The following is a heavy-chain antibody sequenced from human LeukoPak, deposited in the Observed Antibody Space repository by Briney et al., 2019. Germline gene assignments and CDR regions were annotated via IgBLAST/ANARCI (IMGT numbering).Heavy chain of an antibody. CDR3: APNLLNPEYSGYDGGECY. Sequence: GASVKVSCKVSGYTLTELSMHWVRQAPGKGLEWMGGFDPEDGETIYAQKFQGRVTMTEDTSTDTAYMELSSLRSEDTAVYYCAPNLLNPEYSGYDGGECYWGQGTLVTVSS. D-gene: IGHD5-12*01. V-gene: IGHV1-24*01. CDR1: GYTLTELS. J-gene: IGHJ4*02. CDR2: FDPEDGET.